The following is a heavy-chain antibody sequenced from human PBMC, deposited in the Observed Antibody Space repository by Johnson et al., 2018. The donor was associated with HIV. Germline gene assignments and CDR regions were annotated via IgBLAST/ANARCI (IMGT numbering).Heavy chain of an antibody. CDR1: GFTFDDYA. CDR2: INWNGGST. Sequence: VQLVESGGGLVQPGRSLRLSCAASGFTFDDYAMHWVRQVPGKGLEWVSGINWNGGSTGYADSVKGRFNISRDSSKNTLYLQMNSLRPDDTAVYYCARGRKDIAVVDGLDTDAFDTWGQGTVVTVSS. V-gene: IGHV3-20*04. J-gene: IGHJ3*02. CDR3: ARGRKDIAVVDGLDTDAFDT. D-gene: IGHD2-2*01.